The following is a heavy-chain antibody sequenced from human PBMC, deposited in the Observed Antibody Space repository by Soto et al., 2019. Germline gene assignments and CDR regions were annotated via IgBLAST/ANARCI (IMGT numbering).Heavy chain of an antibody. D-gene: IGHD3-16*02. V-gene: IGHV3-30*18. J-gene: IGHJ4*02. Sequence: QVQLVESGGGVVQPGKSLRLSCAGSGFIFSSYGMHWVRQAPGKGLEWVAFISHDGSNKYYGDSVKGRVTISRDNSKNTQDLQINSLRVEDTAVYFCAKALGELSPESFDYWGQGTLVTVSS. CDR3: AKALGELSPESFDY. CDR2: ISHDGSNK. CDR1: GFIFSSYG.